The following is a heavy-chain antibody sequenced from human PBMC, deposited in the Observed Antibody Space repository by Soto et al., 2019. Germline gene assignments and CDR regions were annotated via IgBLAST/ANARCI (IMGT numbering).Heavy chain of an antibody. V-gene: IGHV3-48*01. CDR3: ARTLRVAGYDAFDI. D-gene: IGHD6-19*01. J-gene: IGHJ3*02. CDR2: ITSNGSNI. Sequence: GGSLRLSCAASGFTFSSYSMHWVRQAPGKGLEWVAFITSNGSNIYYADSVKGRFTISRDNAKNSLYLQMNSLRAEDTAVYYCARTLRVAGYDAFDIWGQGTMVT. CDR1: GFTFSSYS.